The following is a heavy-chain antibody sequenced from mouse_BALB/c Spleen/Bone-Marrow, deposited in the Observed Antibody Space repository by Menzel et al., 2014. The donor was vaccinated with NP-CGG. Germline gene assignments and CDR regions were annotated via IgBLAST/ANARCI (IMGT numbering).Heavy chain of an antibody. J-gene: IGHJ3*01. CDR3: ARNGDAWFAY. CDR2: IWSGGST. V-gene: IGHV2-2*02. CDR1: GFSLTSYG. Sequence: VQLQESGPGLVQPSQRLSITCTVSGFSLTSYGVHWVRQSPGKGLDWLGVIWSGGSTDYNAAFISRLSIIKDNSKSQVFFKMNSLQANDTAIYYCARNGDAWFAYWGQGTLVTVSA. D-gene: IGHD3-3*01.